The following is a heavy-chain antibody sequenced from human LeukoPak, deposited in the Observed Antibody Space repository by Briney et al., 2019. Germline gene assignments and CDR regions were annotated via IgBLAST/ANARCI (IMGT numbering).Heavy chain of an antibody. CDR3: TRDDILLPPAANDAFDI. Sequence: QPGGSLRLSCSASGFTFSSYAMHWVRQAPGKGLEYVSAISSNGGSTYYADSVKGRFTISRDNSKNTLYLQMSSLRAEDTAVYYCTRDDILLPPAANDAFDIWGQGTMVTVSS. CDR2: ISSNGGST. J-gene: IGHJ3*02. D-gene: IGHD2-2*01. CDR1: GFTFSSYA. V-gene: IGHV3-64D*09.